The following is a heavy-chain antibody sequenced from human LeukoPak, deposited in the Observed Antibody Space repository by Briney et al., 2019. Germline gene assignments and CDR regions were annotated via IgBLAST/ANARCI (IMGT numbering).Heavy chain of an antibody. CDR3: ATHVSIVAPATLNYGDNWFDP. D-gene: IGHD2-2*01. J-gene: IGHJ5*02. CDR1: GGSVSSGSYY. V-gene: IGHV4-39*01. CDR2: IYYRGTT. Sequence: NPSETLSLTCTVSGGSVSSGSYYWSWIRQPPGKGLEWIGSIYYRGTTYYNPSLKSRVTISVDTSKNQFSLNLNSVTAADTAIYYCATHVSIVAPATLNYGDNWFDPWGQGTLVIVSS.